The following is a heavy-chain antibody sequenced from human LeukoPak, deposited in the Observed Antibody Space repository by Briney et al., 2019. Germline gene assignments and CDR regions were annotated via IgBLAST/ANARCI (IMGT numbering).Heavy chain of an antibody. D-gene: IGHD3-3*01. CDR1: GGSISSYY. V-gene: IGHV4-59*01. CDR2: IYYSGNT. CDR3: ARAGRWSGYYLHQYYFDY. Sequence: SETLSLTCTVSGGSISSYYWSWIRQPPGKGLEWIGYIYYSGNTNYNPSLKSRVTISVDTSKNQFSLKLSSVTAADTAVYYCARAGRWSGYYLHQYYFDYWGQGTLVTVSS. J-gene: IGHJ4*02.